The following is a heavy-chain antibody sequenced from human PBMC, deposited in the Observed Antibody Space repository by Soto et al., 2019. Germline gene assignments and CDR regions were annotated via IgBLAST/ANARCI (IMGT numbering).Heavy chain of an antibody. Sequence: GESLKISCKGSGYSFTSYWISWVRQMPGKGLEWMGRIDPSDSYTNYSPSFQGHVTISADKSISTAYLQWSSLKASDTAMYYCARSIVRLGELSLDPKNDYWGQGTLVTVSS. D-gene: IGHD3-16*02. CDR3: ARSIVRLGELSLDPKNDY. CDR1: GYSFTSYW. V-gene: IGHV5-10-1*01. J-gene: IGHJ4*02. CDR2: IDPSDSYT.